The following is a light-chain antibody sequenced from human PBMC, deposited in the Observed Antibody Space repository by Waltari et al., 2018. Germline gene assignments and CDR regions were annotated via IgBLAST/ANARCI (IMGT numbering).Light chain of an antibody. CDR1: KLSSQY. V-gene: IGLV3-25*03. J-gene: IGLJ2*01. CDR2: KDT. CDR3: QSAHPNTGVV. Sequence: SSELTQPPSVSVSPGQTARIPCSGDKLSSQYVYWYQQKPGQTPIILHRKDTARPSGVPERFSGSTSGTTVTLTITGVQPEDEADYYCQSAHPNTGVVFGGGTKLTVL.